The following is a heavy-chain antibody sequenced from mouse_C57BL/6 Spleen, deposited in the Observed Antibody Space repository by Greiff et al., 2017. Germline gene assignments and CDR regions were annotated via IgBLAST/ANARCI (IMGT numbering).Heavy chain of an antibody. CDR2: ISSGSSTI. D-gene: IGHD2-5*01. CDR3: ARDSNYACYYAMDY. Sequence: DVMLMESGGGLVKPGGFLKLSCAASGFTFSDYGMHLVRQAPEKGLGWVAYISSGSSTIYYADTVKGRFSISRDNAKNTMLLQMTSLRSEDTAMYYYARDSNYACYYAMDYWGQGTSVTVSS. V-gene: IGHV5-17*01. CDR1: GFTFSDYG. J-gene: IGHJ4*01.